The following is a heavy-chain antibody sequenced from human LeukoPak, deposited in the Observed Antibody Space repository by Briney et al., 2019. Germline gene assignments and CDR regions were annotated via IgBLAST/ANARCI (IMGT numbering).Heavy chain of an antibody. J-gene: IGHJ6*03. D-gene: IGHD2-15*01. CDR3: ASCSGYYYYMDV. CDR2: IYTSGSA. Sequence: SETLSLTCTVSGGSISSYYWSWIRQPAGEGLEWIGRIYTSGSANYNPSLKSRVTMSVDTSKNQFSLKLSSVTAADTAVYYCASCSGYYYYMDVWGKGTTVTVSS. CDR1: GGSISSYY. V-gene: IGHV4-4*07.